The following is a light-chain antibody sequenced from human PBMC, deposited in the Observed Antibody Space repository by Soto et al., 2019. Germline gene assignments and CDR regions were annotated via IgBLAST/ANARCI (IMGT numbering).Light chain of an antibody. V-gene: IGLV2-14*01. J-gene: IGLJ2*01. CDR2: DVS. Sequence: QSALTQPASVSGSPGQSITISCTGTSSDVGGYNYVSWYQQHPGKAPKLMIYDVSNRPSGVSTRFSGSKSGNTASLTISGRQAEEEADYYCCSYTRSSTHVFGGGIKLTVL. CDR3: CSYTRSSTHV. CDR1: SSDVGGYNY.